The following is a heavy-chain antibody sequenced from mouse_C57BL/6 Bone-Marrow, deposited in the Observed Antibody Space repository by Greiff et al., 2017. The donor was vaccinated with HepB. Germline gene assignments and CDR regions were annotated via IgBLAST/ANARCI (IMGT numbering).Heavy chain of an antibody. CDR3: ARSPYYYGSSYAMDY. CDR1: GYTFTSYG. V-gene: IGHV1-81*01. CDR2: IYPRSGNT. J-gene: IGHJ4*01. D-gene: IGHD1-1*01. Sequence: VKLMESGAELARPGASVKLSCKASGYTFTSYGISWVKQRTGQGLEWIGEIYPRSGNTYYNEKFKGKATLPADKSSSTAYMELRSLTSEDSAVYFCARSPYYYGSSYAMDYWGQGTSVTVSS.